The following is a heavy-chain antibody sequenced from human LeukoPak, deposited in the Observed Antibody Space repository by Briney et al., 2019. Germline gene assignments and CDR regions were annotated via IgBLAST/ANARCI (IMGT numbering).Heavy chain of an antibody. D-gene: IGHD2-15*01. V-gene: IGHV3-11*06. CDR3: ARVNPTCSGFLAF. CDR2: ISGSSSNT. Sequence: PGGSLRLSCAASGFTFSDYYMTWIRQAPGKGLEWVSYISGSSSNTNYADSVKGRFTISRDNAKNSLYLQMNSLRVEDTAVYYCARVNPTCSGFLAFWGQGTLVTVSS. J-gene: IGHJ4*02. CDR1: GFTFSDYY.